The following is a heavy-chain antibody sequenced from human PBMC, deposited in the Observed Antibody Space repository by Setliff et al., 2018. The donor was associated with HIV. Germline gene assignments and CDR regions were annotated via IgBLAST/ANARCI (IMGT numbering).Heavy chain of an antibody. CDR2: IYYSGST. V-gene: IGHV4-34*01. Sequence: KTSETLSLTCAVYGGSFSGYYWSWIRQPPGKGLEWIGSIYYSGSTYYNPSLKSRVTISVDTSKNQFSLKLSSVTAADTAVYYCARGRDDYNYDPFDIWGQGTMVTVSS. CDR3: ARGRDDYNYDPFDI. J-gene: IGHJ3*02. D-gene: IGHD4-4*01. CDR1: GGSFSGYY.